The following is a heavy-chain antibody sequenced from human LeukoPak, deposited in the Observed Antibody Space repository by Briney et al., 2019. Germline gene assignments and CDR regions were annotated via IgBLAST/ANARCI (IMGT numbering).Heavy chain of an antibody. Sequence: GGSLRLSCAASGFTFSSYSMNWVRQAPGKGLEWVSSISSSSSYIYYADSVKGRFTISRDNSKNTVYLQMNSLRADDTAVYYCARVVVAATPNEWFDPWGQGTLVTVSS. CDR2: ISSSSSYI. J-gene: IGHJ5*02. CDR3: ARVVVAATPNEWFDP. V-gene: IGHV3-21*01. D-gene: IGHD2-15*01. CDR1: GFTFSSYS.